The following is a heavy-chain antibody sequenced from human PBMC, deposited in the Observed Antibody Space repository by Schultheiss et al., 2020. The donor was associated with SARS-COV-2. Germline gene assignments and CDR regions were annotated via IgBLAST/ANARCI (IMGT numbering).Heavy chain of an antibody. CDR1: GLTLSDYG. V-gene: IGHV3-33*01. CDR2: FWYDESDK. Sequence: GGSLRLSCTASGLTLSDYGMHWVRQAPGKGLEWVSLFWYDESDKYYADSVKGRFTIARDNAKNSLYLQMNSLRAEDTAVYYCARSYINIIRDWFDPWGQGTLVTVSS. J-gene: IGHJ5*02. D-gene: IGHD3-16*01. CDR3: ARSYINIIRDWFDP.